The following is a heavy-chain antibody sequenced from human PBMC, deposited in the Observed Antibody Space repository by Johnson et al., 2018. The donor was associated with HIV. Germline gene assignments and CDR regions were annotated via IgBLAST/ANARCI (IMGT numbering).Heavy chain of an antibody. Sequence: VLLVESGGGVVQPGGSLRLSCAASGFIFDDFGMNWVRHAPGKGLEWVSDVNWNGARTGYADSVKGRFTISRDNAKNSLYLQMNSLRAEDTALYYCAKDIGGDTNDAFDIWGQGTMVTVSS. J-gene: IGHJ3*02. V-gene: IGHV3-20*04. CDR2: VNWNGART. D-gene: IGHD2-21*02. CDR3: AKDIGGDTNDAFDI. CDR1: GFIFDDFG.